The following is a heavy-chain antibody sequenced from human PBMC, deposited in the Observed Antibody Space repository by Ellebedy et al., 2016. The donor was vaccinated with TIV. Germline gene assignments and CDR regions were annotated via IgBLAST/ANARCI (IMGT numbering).Heavy chain of an antibody. Sequence: ASVKVSCKASGGTFSSYAISWVRQAPGQGLEWMGGIIPIFGTANYAQKFQGRVTMTRDTSISTAYMELSRLRSDDTAVYYCARVRPLWFGEFNWFDPWGQGTLVTVSS. J-gene: IGHJ5*02. V-gene: IGHV1-69*05. CDR2: IIPIFGTA. D-gene: IGHD3-10*01. CDR3: ARVRPLWFGEFNWFDP. CDR1: GGTFSSYA.